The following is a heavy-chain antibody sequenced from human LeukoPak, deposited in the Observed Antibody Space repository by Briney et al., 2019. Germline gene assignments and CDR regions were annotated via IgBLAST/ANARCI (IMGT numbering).Heavy chain of an antibody. CDR2: INHSGST. CDR1: GEPFSAYS. V-gene: IGHV4-34*01. CDR3: TSVRSTPRINWLVP. J-gene: IGHJ5*02. D-gene: IGHD2-2*01. Sequence: NPSETLSLTCAAYGEPFSAYSCNWIRQSPGKGLEWIGEINHSGSTNYNPSLKSRVTISVDTSKNQTSKRQFSLKLNSVTAADMTVYYCTSVRSTPRINWLVPWGQGTLVTVSS.